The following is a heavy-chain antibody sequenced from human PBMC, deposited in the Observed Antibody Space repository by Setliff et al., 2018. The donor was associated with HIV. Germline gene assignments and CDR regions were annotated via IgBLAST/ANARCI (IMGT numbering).Heavy chain of an antibody. J-gene: IGHJ4*02. Sequence: GGSLRLSCAASGFTFSSYWMHWVRQAPGKGLVWVFGMNTDGSSTRYADSVKGRFTISRDNAKNMLYLQMNSLRAEDTAVYYCARNQGNSFGQGFDYWGQGTLVTVS. D-gene: IGHD5-18*01. CDR1: GFTFSSYW. V-gene: IGHV3-74*01. CDR2: MNTDGSST. CDR3: ARNQGNSFGQGFDY.